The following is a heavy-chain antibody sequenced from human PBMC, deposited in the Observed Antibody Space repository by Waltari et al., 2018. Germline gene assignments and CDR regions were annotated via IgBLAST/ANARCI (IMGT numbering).Heavy chain of an antibody. Sequence: VRLVQSGAEMRKPGTTLKISCQVSGFEFGAIYVHRVRQAPEKGLEWVGLVDPGEGRTLYAETVQGRVTIAADTSTNIVHMEVRGLRLEDAAVYYCTVSEVGKYFEKWGQGTLVTVSS. CDR2: VDPGEGRT. CDR1: GFEFGAIY. D-gene: IGHD3-10*01. J-gene: IGHJ4*02. CDR3: TVSEVGKYFEK. V-gene: IGHV1-69-2*01.